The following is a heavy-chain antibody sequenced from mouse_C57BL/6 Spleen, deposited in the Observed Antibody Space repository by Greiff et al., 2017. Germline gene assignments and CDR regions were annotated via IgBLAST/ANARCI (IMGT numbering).Heavy chain of an antibody. Sequence: VQLQQSGPGLVQPSQSLSITCTVSGFSLTSYGVHWVRQSPGKGLEWLGVIWRGGSTDYNAAFMSRLSITKDNSKSQVFVKMNSLQADDTAIYYCAKHGSSDYYAMDYWGQGTSVTVSS. J-gene: IGHJ4*01. CDR2: IWRGGST. CDR3: AKHGSSDYYAMDY. CDR1: GFSLTSYG. V-gene: IGHV2-5*01. D-gene: IGHD1-1*01.